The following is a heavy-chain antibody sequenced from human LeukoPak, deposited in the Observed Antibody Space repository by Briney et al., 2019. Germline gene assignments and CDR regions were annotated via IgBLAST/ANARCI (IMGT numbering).Heavy chain of an antibody. Sequence: GGSLRLSCAASGFTFDDYAMHWVRQAPGKGLEYVSAISSNGGRTYYANSVKGRFTISRDNSKNTLYLQMGSLRAEDMAVYYCAREGVEWLRGSMDVWGQGTTVTVSS. J-gene: IGHJ6*02. CDR1: GFTFDDYA. CDR3: AREGVEWLRGSMDV. V-gene: IGHV3-64*01. D-gene: IGHD5-12*01. CDR2: ISSNGGRT.